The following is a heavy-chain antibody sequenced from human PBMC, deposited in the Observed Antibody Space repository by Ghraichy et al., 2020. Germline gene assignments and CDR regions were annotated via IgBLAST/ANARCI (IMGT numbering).Heavy chain of an antibody. D-gene: IGHD6-13*01. V-gene: IGHV3-7*03. CDR3: ARDSRDRPAVGTFDY. CDR2: IKGDGTER. Sequence: GVLRLSCEASGFTFSTYWVTWVRQAPGRGLEWLANIKGDGTERYYADPLKGRFTISRDNAKKSLFLQMDSLRAEDTAVYFCARDSRDRPAVGTFDYWGQGTLVTVSS. J-gene: IGHJ4*02. CDR1: GFTFSTYW.